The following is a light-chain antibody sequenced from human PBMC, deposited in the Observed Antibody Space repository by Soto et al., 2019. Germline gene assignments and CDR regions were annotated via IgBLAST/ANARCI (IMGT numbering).Light chain of an antibody. J-gene: IGLJ1*01. CDR1: KNDIGVYDF. CDR3: TSYAGSNTYV. CDR2: EDV. V-gene: IGLV2-8*01. Sequence: QSVLTQPPSASGSPGQSVTISCTGTKNDIGVYDFVSWYQHHPGKAPRLIIYEDVQRPSGVPDRFSGSKSGNTASLTVSGLQAADEAYYFCTSYAGSNTYVFGSGTKLTVL.